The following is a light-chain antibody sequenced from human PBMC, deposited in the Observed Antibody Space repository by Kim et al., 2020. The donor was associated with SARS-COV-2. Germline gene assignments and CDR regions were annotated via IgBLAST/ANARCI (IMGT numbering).Light chain of an antibody. J-gene: IGLJ2*01. CDR1: ALPKQY. CDR2: KDS. CDR3: QSADSSGTYVV. Sequence: SYELTQPPSESVSPGQTARITCSGDALPKQYAYWYQQKPGQAPVLVIYKDSERPSGIPERFSGSSSGTTVTLTISGVQAEDEADYYCQSADSSGTYVVFGGGTQLTVL. V-gene: IGLV3-25*03.